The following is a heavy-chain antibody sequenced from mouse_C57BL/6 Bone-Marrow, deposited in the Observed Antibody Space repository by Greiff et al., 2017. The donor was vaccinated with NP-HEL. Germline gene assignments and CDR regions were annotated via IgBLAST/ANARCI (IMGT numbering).Heavy chain of an antibody. CDR3: ARHYGSSYAGYFDV. CDR2: IDPSDSET. D-gene: IGHD1-1*01. V-gene: IGHV1-52*01. Sequence: QVQLKQPGAELVRPGSSVKLSCKASGYTFTSYWMHWVKQRPIQGLEWIGNIDPSDSETDYNQKFKDKATLTVDKSSSTAYMQLSSLTSEDSAVYYCARHYGSSYAGYFDVWATGTTVTVSS. J-gene: IGHJ1*03. CDR1: GYTFTSYW.